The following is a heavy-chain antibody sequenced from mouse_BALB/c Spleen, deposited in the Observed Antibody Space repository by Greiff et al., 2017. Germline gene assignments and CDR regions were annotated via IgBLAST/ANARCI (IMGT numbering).Heavy chain of an antibody. V-gene: IGHV1S22*01. J-gene: IGHJ4*01. D-gene: IGHD2-10*02. CDR1: GYTFTSYW. Sequence: LQQPGSELVRPGASVKLSCKASGYTFTSYWMHWVKQRPGQGLEWIGNIYPGSGSTNYDEKFKSKATLTVDTSSSTAYMQLSSLTSEDSAVYYCTRSGYGKAMDYWGQGTSVTVSS. CDR2: IYPGSGST. CDR3: TRSGYGKAMDY.